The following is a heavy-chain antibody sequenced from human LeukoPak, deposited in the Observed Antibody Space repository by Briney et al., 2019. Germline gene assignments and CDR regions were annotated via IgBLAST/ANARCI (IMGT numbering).Heavy chain of an antibody. D-gene: IGHD6-13*01. CDR2: IKKDGSDK. CDR3: ARVGSSWHALGYGMDV. CDR1: GFTFSDYW. Sequence: GGSLRLSCAASGFTFSDYWMSWVRQAPGKGLEWVANIKKDGSDKYYVDSVKGRFTVSRDNAKNSLYLQMNSLRAEDTAVYYCARVGSSWHALGYGMDVWGQGTTVTVSS. V-gene: IGHV3-7*01. J-gene: IGHJ6*02.